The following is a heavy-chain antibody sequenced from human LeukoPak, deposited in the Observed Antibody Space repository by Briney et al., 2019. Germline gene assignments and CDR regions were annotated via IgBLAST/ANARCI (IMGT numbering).Heavy chain of an antibody. Sequence: SETLSLTCTVSGGSISSHYWSWIPQPPGKGLEWIGYIYYSGSTNYNPSLKSRVTISVDTSKNQFSLKLSSVTAADTAVYYCARDGHDFWSGYYHYFDYWGQGTLVTVSS. D-gene: IGHD3-3*01. V-gene: IGHV4-59*11. CDR2: IYYSGST. CDR3: ARDGHDFWSGYYHYFDY. CDR1: GGSISSHY. J-gene: IGHJ4*02.